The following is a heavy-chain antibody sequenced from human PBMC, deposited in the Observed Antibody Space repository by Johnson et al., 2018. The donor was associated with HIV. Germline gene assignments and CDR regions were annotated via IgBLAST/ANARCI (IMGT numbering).Heavy chain of an antibody. CDR1: GFTFSSYA. CDR2: ISYDGSNK. D-gene: IGHD2-8*02. Sequence: QVQLVESGGGLVQPGGSLRLSCAASGFTFSSYAMHWVRQAPGKGLEWVAVISYDGSNKYYADSVKGRFTISRDNSKNTLYLQMNSLRAEDTAVYYCARDNEDIVLVGAVDIWGQGTMVTVSS. J-gene: IGHJ3*02. CDR3: ARDNEDIVLVGAVDI. V-gene: IGHV3-30-3*01.